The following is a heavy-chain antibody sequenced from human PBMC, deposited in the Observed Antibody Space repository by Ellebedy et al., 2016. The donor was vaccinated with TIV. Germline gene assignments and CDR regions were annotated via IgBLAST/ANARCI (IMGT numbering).Heavy chain of an antibody. Sequence: SETLSLXXTVSGDSASSDNYPWSCIRQPPGKGLDWIGYFSYSGNTNYNPSLKSRLTISVDTSKNQFTLNLNSVTAADTAVYYCLTYKVGGSGTSYWGQGALVTVSS. CDR3: LTYKVGGSGTSY. D-gene: IGHD2-15*01. CDR1: GDSASSDNYP. CDR2: FSYSGNT. V-gene: IGHV4-61*01. J-gene: IGHJ4*02.